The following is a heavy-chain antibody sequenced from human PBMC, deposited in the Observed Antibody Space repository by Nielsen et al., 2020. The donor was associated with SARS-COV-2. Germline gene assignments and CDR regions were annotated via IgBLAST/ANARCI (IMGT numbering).Heavy chain of an antibody. Sequence: SQTLSLTCTVSGGSISSGGYYWSWIRQHPGKGLEWIGYIYYSGSTNYNPSLKSRVTISVDTSKNQFSLKLSSVTAADTAVYYCATTTDGAFDYWGQGTLVTVSS. V-gene: IGHV4-61*08. CDR2: IYYSGST. CDR1: GGSISSGGYY. CDR3: ATTTDGAFDY. D-gene: IGHD1-1*01. J-gene: IGHJ4*02.